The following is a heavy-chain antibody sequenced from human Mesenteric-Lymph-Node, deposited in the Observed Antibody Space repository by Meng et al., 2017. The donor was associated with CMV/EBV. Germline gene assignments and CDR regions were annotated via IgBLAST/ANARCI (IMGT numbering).Heavy chain of an antibody. CDR3: ARHYCTTTACYRMDY. D-gene: IGHD2-2*02. Sequence: KVSCKGSGYSFSNYWTAWVRQMPGKGLEWMGIIYPGDSDTRYSPSFQGQVTISVDKSISTAYLQWSSLKASDTAMYYCARHYCTTTACYRMDYWGQGTLVTVSS. CDR2: IYPGDSDT. J-gene: IGHJ4*02. V-gene: IGHV5-51*01. CDR1: GYSFSNYW.